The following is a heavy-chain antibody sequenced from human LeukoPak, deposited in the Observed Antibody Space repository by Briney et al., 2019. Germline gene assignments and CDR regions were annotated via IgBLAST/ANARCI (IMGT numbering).Heavy chain of an antibody. J-gene: IGHJ4*02. CDR1: GGSFSGYY. Sequence: PSETLSLTCAVYGGSFSGYYWSWIRQPPGKGLEWIGEINHSGSTNYNPSLKSRVTISVDTSKNQFSPKLSSVTAADTAVYYCARPYSSGARVDYWGQGTLVTVSS. D-gene: IGHD6-19*01. CDR3: ARPYSSGARVDY. CDR2: INHSGST. V-gene: IGHV4-34*01.